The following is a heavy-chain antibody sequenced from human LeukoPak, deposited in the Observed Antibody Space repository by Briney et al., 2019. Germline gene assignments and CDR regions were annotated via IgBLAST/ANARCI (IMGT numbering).Heavy chain of an antibody. D-gene: IGHD1-1*01. Sequence: PSETLSLTCTVSGGSISSYYWSWIRQPAGKGLEWIGRIYTSGSTNYNPSLKSRVTMSVDTSKNQFSLKLSSVTAADTAVYYCARDSGDWNAENSFDYWGQGTLVTVSS. J-gene: IGHJ4*02. V-gene: IGHV4-4*07. CDR3: ARDSGDWNAENSFDY. CDR2: IYTSGST. CDR1: GGSISSYY.